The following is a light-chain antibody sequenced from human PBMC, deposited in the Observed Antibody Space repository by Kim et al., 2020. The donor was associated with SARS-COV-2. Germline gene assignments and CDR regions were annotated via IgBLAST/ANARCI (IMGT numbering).Light chain of an antibody. Sequence: GQSITISCTGTISDVGRYDYVSWYQHHPGKAPKLIIYDVTERPSGVSNRFSASKSGNTASLTISGLQAGDEADYYCGLSTSSNTIIFGGGTQLTVL. J-gene: IGLJ2*01. CDR2: DVT. V-gene: IGLV2-14*03. CDR3: GLSTSSNTII. CDR1: ISDVGRYDY.